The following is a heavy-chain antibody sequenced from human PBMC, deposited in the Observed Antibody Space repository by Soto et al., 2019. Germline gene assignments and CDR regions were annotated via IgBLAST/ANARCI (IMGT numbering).Heavy chain of an antibody. J-gene: IGHJ4*02. Sequence: PGGSLRLSCAASGFTFSSYAMNCVRQAPGKGLEWVSSITGNSDRTFYADSVKGRFTISRDNSKNTLYLQMNSLRAEDTAVYYCAKEIYSYGYDGLDYWGQGTPVTVSS. CDR1: GFTFSSYA. CDR3: AKEIYSYGYDGLDY. V-gene: IGHV3-23*01. D-gene: IGHD5-18*01. CDR2: ITGNSDRT.